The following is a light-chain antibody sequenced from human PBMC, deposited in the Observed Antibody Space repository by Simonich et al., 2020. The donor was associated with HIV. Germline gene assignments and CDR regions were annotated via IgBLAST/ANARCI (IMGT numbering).Light chain of an antibody. CDR2: WAT. CDR1: QSVLHSSNNKNY. Sequence: DIVMTQSPDSLAVSLGDRATINCKSSQSVLHSSNNKNYLAWYQQKPGQPPKLLIYWATTRESGVPDRCSGSGSGTHFTLPISSLQAEDVAVYYCQQYYSTPPTFGQGTKVEIK. J-gene: IGKJ1*01. V-gene: IGKV4-1*01. CDR3: QQYYSTPPT.